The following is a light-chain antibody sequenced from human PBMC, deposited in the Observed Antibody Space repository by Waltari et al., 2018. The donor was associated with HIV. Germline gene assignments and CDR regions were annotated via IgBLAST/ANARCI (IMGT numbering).Light chain of an antibody. V-gene: IGLV2-8*01. Sequence: QSALTQPPSASGSPGQSVTISCTGTSSDVGGFDYVSLYHQQPPKAPKLILYEVNRLPAWVPDRFSGSKSGNTASLTVSGLQPEDEGDYYCSSYKDANDVVFGGGTKLTVL. CDR1: SSDVGGFDY. CDR3: SSYKDANDVV. CDR2: EVN. J-gene: IGLJ2*01.